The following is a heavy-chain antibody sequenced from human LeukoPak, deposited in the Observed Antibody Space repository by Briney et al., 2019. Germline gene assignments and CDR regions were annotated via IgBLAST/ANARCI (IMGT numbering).Heavy chain of an antibody. J-gene: IGHJ4*02. CDR2: ISGSGGST. D-gene: IGHD4-17*01. V-gene: IGHV3-23*01. CDR3: AKISLHYGEGY. CDR1: GFTFSDYY. Sequence: GGSLRLSCAASGFTFSDYYMSWIRQAPGKGLEWVSAISGSGGSTYYADSVKGRFTISRDNSKNTLYLQMNSLRAEDTAVYYCAKISLHYGEGYWGQGTLVTVSS.